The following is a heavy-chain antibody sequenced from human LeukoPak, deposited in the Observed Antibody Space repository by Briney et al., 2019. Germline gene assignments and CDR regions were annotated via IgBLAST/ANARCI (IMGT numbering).Heavy chain of an antibody. J-gene: IGHJ5*02. CDR1: GFTFNSYA. CDR2: ISGSGDNT. CDR3: ARVEEWLRYNWFDP. D-gene: IGHD3-3*01. V-gene: IGHV3-23*01. Sequence: PGGSLRLSCAASGFTFNSYAMSWVRRVPGKGLEWVSVISGSGDNTYYADSVKGRFTISRDNSKNTLYLQMNSLRAEDTAVYYCARVEEWLRYNWFDPWGQGTLVTVSS.